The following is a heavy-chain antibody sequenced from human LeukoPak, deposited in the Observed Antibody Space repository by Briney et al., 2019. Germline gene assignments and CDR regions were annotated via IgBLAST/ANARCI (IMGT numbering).Heavy chain of an antibody. Sequence: GGSLRLSCAASGFTFSSYAMSWVRQAPRKGLEWVSAISGSGGSTYYADSVKGRFTISRDNSKNTLYLQMNSLRAEDTAVYYCAKARIAVTSFDYWGQGTLVTVSS. V-gene: IGHV3-23*01. CDR3: AKARIAVTSFDY. J-gene: IGHJ4*02. CDR1: GFTFSSYA. D-gene: IGHD6-19*01. CDR2: ISGSGGST.